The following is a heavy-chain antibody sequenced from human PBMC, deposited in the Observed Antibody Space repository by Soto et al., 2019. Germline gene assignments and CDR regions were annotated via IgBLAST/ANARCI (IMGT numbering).Heavy chain of an antibody. CDR2: INPSGGT. D-gene: IGHD6-6*01. CDR3: ARVLAARASRDFDY. J-gene: IGHJ4*02. Sequence: QVQLQQWRAGLLKPSETLSLTCAVYGGSFSTDYWSWIRQPPGKGLEWIGEINPSGGTNYNPSLKSRVTISVATSKNQFSLKLSSVTAADTAVYYCARVLAARASRDFDYWGQGTLVTVSS. CDR1: GGSFSTDY. V-gene: IGHV4-34*01.